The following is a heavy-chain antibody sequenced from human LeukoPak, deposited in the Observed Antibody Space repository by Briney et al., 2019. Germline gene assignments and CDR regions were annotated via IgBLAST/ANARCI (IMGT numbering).Heavy chain of an antibody. J-gene: IGHJ6*02. Sequence: SETLSLTCTVSGGSISSNIYYWGWIRQPPGKGLEWIGYIYYSGSTYYNPSLKSRVTISVDTSKNQFSLKLSSVTAADTAVYYCARSRTTVTTLRYYGMDVWGQGTTVTVSS. CDR3: ARSRTTVTTLRYYGMDV. D-gene: IGHD4-17*01. CDR2: IYYSGST. CDR1: GGSISSNIYY. V-gene: IGHV4-30-4*08.